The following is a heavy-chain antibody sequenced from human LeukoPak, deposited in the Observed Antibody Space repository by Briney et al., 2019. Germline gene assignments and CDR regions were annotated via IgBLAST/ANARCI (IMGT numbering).Heavy chain of an antibody. CDR1: GFTVSSNY. CDR2: IYSGGST. J-gene: IGHJ6*03. V-gene: IGHV3-53*01. D-gene: IGHD6-13*01. Sequence: GGSLGLSCAASGFTVSSNYMSWVRQAPGKGLEWVSVIYSGGSTYYADSVKGRFTISRDNSKNTLYLQMNSLRAEDTAVYYCAKISSSWYSYYMDVWGKGTTVTVSS. CDR3: AKISSSWYSYYMDV.